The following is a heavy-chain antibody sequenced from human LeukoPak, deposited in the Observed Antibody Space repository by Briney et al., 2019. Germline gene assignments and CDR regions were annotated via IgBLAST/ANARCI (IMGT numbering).Heavy chain of an antibody. CDR3: TKGTIWLPFDY. J-gene: IGHJ4*02. Sequence: GGPLRLSCAASGFTFSNYAMSWARQAPGKGLEWVSAISGSGGSTYYADSVRGRFTISRDNSKNTLYLQMNSLRAEDTAVYYCTKGTIWLPFDYWGQGTLVTVSS. CDR1: GFTFSNYA. CDR2: ISGSGGST. D-gene: IGHD5-18*01. V-gene: IGHV3-23*01.